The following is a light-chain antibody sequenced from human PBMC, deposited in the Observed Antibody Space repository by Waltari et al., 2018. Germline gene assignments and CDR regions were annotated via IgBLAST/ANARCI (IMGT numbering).Light chain of an antibody. Sequence: IVMTQSPVTLSVSPGEGATLSCRASQSIRSSLAWYQQRPGQAPRLLIYGASTRATGIAARFRGSGYGTDFSLTISSLQSEDFGIYYCQHYVGWPPAYTFGQGTKLEIK. V-gene: IGKV3-15*01. CDR3: QHYVGWPPAYT. J-gene: IGKJ2*01. CDR2: GAS. CDR1: QSIRSS.